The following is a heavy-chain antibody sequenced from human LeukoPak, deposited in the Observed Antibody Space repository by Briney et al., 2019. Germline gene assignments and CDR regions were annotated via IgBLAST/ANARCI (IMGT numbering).Heavy chain of an antibody. J-gene: IGHJ5*02. D-gene: IGHD3-10*01. CDR2: IIPILGTA. V-gene: IGHV1-69*04. CDR1: GGTFSSYA. Sequence: SVKVSCKASGGTFSSYAISWVRQAPGQGLEWMGRIIPILGTANYAQKFQGRVTITADKSTSTAYMELSSLRSEDTAVYYCARDQSGEWFDPWGQGTLVTASS. CDR3: ARDQSGEWFDP.